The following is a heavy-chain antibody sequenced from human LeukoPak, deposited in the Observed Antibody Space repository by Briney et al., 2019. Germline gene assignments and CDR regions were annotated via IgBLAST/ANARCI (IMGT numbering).Heavy chain of an antibody. CDR3: ARRDY. J-gene: IGHJ4*02. CDR2: IYHSGST. CDR1: GYSISSGYY. V-gene: IGHV4-38-2*02. Sequence: SETLSLTCTVSGYSISSGYYWGWIRQPPGRGLEWIGSIYHSGSTYYNPSLKGRVTISVDTSKNQFSLKLSSVTAADTAVYYCARRDYWGQGTLVTVSS.